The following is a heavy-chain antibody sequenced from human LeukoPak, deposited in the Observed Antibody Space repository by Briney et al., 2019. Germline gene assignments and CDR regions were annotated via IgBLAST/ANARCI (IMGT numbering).Heavy chain of an antibody. CDR2: FDPEDGET. V-gene: IGHV1-24*01. Sequence: VSVKVSCKVSGYTLTELSMHWVRQAPGKGLEWMGGFDPEDGETIYAQKFQGRVTMTEDTSTDTAYMELSSLRSEDTAVYYCATAPWYANWFDPWGQGTLVTVSS. CDR1: GYTLTELS. CDR3: ATAPWYANWFDP. D-gene: IGHD2-15*01. J-gene: IGHJ5*02.